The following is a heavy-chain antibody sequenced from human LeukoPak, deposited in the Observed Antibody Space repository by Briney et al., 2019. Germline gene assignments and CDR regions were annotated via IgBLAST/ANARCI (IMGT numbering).Heavy chain of an antibody. Sequence: SETLSLTCTVSGGSISSSDYYWGWIRQPPGKGLEWIVCVYYSGITYYNPSLKSRVTISVDTSKNQFSLKLSSVTAADTAVYYCARHGTSGPFDYWGQGTLVTVSS. CDR1: GGSISSSDYY. CDR3: ARHGTSGPFDY. V-gene: IGHV4-39*01. D-gene: IGHD1-1*01. CDR2: VYYSGIT. J-gene: IGHJ4*02.